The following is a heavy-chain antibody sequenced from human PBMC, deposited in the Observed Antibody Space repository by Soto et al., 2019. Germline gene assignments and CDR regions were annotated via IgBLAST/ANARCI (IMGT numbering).Heavy chain of an antibody. J-gene: IGHJ5*02. CDR2: INYSGNT. D-gene: IGHD2-21*02. CDR1: GGSISSSNFY. Sequence: SETLSLTCTVSGGSISSSNFYWAWIRQPPWKGLEWIGSINYSGNTYYNPSLKSRLTISVDTSKNQFSLKLTSVTAADTAVYYCARTAKNWFNPWGQGTPVTVSS. V-gene: IGHV4-39*01. CDR3: ARTAKNWFNP.